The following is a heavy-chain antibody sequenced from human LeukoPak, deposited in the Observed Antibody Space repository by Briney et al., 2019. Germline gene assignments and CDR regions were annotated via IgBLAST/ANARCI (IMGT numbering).Heavy chain of an antibody. CDR3: AKSPATGYGDYPYYFDY. J-gene: IGHJ4*02. Sequence: PGGSLRLSCAASGFTFSSYAMSWVRQAPGKGLEWVSDISGSGGSTYYADSVKGGFTNSRDNSKNTLYLQMNSLRAEDTAVYYCAKSPATGYGDYPYYFDYWGQGTLVTVSS. CDR2: ISGSGGST. D-gene: IGHD4-17*01. CDR1: GFTFSSYA. V-gene: IGHV3-23*01.